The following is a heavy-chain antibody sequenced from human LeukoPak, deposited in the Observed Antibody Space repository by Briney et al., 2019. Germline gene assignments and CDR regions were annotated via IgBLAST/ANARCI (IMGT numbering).Heavy chain of an antibody. V-gene: IGHV3-21*01. CDR2: ISSSSSYI. D-gene: IGHD3/OR15-3a*01. CDR3: WTRGFMDV. Sequence: GGSLRLSCAASGFTFRSCSMNWVRQAPGKGLEWVSIISSSSSYIHYADSVKGRFTISRDNAKNSLYLQMNSLRAEDTAVYYCWTRGFMDVWGKGTTVTVSS. CDR1: GFTFRSCS. J-gene: IGHJ6*03.